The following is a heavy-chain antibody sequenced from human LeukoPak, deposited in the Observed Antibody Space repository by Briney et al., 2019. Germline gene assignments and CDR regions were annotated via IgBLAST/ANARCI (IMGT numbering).Heavy chain of an antibody. CDR1: GFTFSTYN. V-gene: IGHV3-48*01. Sequence: GGSLRLSCAASGFTFSTYNMNWVRQAPGKGLEWVSYISSSSTTRYYADSVKGRFTISRDNFKNTLYLQINSLRAEDTAVYYCARCRAYDSSGYCHFDYWGQGTLVTVSS. D-gene: IGHD3-22*01. CDR3: ARCRAYDSSGYCHFDY. CDR2: ISSSSTTR. J-gene: IGHJ4*02.